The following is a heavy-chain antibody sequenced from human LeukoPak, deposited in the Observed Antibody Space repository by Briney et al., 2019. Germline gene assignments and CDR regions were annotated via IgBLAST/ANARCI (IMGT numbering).Heavy chain of an antibody. J-gene: IGHJ4*02. CDR2: ISYDGSNK. Sequence: GRSLRLSCAASGFTFGSYGMHWVRQAPGKGLEWVAVISYDGSNKYYADSVKGRFTISRDNSKNTLYLQMNSLRTEDAAVYYCVKAPLGRCAGVICYYIDYWGQGTLVTVSS. CDR1: GFTFGSYG. V-gene: IGHV3-30*18. D-gene: IGHD2-15*01. CDR3: VKAPLGRCAGVICYYIDY.